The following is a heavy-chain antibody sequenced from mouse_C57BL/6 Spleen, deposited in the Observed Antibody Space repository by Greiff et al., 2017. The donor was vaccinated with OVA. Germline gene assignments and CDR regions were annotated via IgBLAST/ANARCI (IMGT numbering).Heavy chain of an antibody. J-gene: IGHJ1*03. V-gene: IGHV1-69*01. CDR1: GYTFTSYW. CDR2: IDPSDSYT. CDR3: ARRDARVTRYFDV. Sequence: QVQLQQSGAELVMPGASVKLSCKASGYTFTSYWMHWVKQRPGQGLEWIGEIDPSDSYTNYNQKFKGKSTLTVDKSSSTAYMQLSSLTSEDSAVYYCARRDARVTRYFDVWGTGTTVTVSS.